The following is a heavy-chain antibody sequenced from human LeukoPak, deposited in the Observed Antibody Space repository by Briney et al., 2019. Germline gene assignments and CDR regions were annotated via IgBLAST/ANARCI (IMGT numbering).Heavy chain of an antibody. CDR1: AYRFTSYW. J-gene: IGHJ4*02. V-gene: IGHV5-51*01. CDR3: ARYYYDSSGYYHFDY. CDR2: IYPGDSDT. Sequence: GASLKISCKGSAYRFTSYWIGWVRQMPGKGLEWMGIIYPGDSDTRYSPSFQGQVTISADKSISTAYLQWSSLKASDTAMYYCARYYYDSSGYYHFDYWGQGTLVTVSS. D-gene: IGHD3-22*01.